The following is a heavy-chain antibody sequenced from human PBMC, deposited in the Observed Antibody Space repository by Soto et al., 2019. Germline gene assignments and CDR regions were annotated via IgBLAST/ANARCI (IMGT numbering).Heavy chain of an antibody. CDR3: ARVWWELPYCYYCKDV. Sequence: SQTLSLTCAISGDSVSSNSAAWNWIRQSPSRGLEWLGRTYYRSKWYNDYAVSLKSRITINPDTSKNQFSLQLNSVTPEDTAVYYCARVWWELPYCYYCKDVCGQVXTVTVCS. CDR1: GDSVSSNSAA. D-gene: IGHD1-26*01. CDR2: TYYRSKWYN. V-gene: IGHV6-1*01. J-gene: IGHJ6*02.